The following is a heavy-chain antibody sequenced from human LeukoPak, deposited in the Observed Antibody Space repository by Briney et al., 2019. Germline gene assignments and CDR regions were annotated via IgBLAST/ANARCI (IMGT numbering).Heavy chain of an antibody. Sequence: SETLSLTCTVSGGSISSSSYYWGWIRQPPGKGLECIGSIYHTGSTYYNPSLRSRVTISVDTSKNQFSLKLSSVTATDTAVYYCARHENWGGPNYWGQGTRVTVSS. D-gene: IGHD7-27*01. CDR1: GGSISSSSYY. CDR2: IYHTGST. V-gene: IGHV4-39*01. CDR3: ARHENWGGPNY. J-gene: IGHJ4*02.